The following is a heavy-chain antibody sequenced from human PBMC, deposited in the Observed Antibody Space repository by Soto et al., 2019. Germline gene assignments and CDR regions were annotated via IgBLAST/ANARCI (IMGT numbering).Heavy chain of an antibody. V-gene: IGHV1-18*01. CDR1: GYTFTSYG. CDR2: ISAYNGNT. Sequence: QVQLVQSGAEVKKPGASVKVSCKASGYTFTSYGISWVRQAPGQGLEWMGWISAYNGNTYYAQKLQGRVTMTTVTSTSTAYMELRSLRSDDTAVYYCALVLYYYDSSGYPDYWGQGPLVTVSS. D-gene: IGHD3-22*01. J-gene: IGHJ4*02. CDR3: ALVLYYYDSSGYPDY.